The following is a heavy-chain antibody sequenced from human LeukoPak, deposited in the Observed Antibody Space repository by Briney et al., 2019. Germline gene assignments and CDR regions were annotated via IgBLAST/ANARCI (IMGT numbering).Heavy chain of an antibody. V-gene: IGHV7-4-1*02. J-gene: IGHJ4*02. CDR1: GYTFASYA. D-gene: IGHD3-3*01. Sequence: GASVKVSCKASGYTFASYAMNWVRQAPGQGLEWMGWINTNTGNPTYAQGFTGRFVFSLDTSVSTAYLQISSLKAEDTAVYYCARGLYDFWSGYNFDYWGQGTLVTVSS. CDR2: INTNTGNP. CDR3: ARGLYDFWSGYNFDY.